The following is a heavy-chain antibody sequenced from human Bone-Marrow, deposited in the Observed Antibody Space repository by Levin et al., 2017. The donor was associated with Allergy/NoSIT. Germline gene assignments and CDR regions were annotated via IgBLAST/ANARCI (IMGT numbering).Heavy chain of an antibody. D-gene: IGHD3-3*01. J-gene: IGHJ4*02. V-gene: IGHV3-11*06. CDR2: ISSSSSYT. CDR3: ARDLTPDFWSGYYTY. CDR1: GFTFSDYY. Sequence: GESLKISCAASGFTFSDYYMSWIRQAPGKGLEWVSYISSSSSYTNYADSVKGRFTISRDNAKNSLYLQMNSLRAEDTAVYYCARDLTPDFWSGYYTYWGQGTLVTVSS.